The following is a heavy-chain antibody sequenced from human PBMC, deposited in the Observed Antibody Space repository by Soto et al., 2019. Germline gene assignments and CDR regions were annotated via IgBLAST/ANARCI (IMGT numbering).Heavy chain of an antibody. CDR3: ARVGSSGFDY. V-gene: IGHV6-1*01. CDR2: TYYRSKWYN. D-gene: IGHD6-6*01. CDR1: GGSVSSNSAA. J-gene: IGHJ4*02. Sequence: PTPSLTRAISGGSVSSNSAAWDWIRQSPSRGLEWLGRTYYRSKWYNDYAVSVKSRITINPDTSKNQFSLQLNSVTPEDTAVYYCARVGSSGFDYWGQGTLVTVSS.